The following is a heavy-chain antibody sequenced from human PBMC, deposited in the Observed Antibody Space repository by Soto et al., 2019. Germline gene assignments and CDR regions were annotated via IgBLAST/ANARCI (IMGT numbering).Heavy chain of an antibody. Sequence: QVQLVQSGAEMKKPGASVKVSCKASGYTFTGYSVHWVRQAPGQGPEWMGWINPDSGDTNYAQKFQDRVTMTSDTSISTAYMELRRLMSDDTAVYYCARDFHIRITSWYFDLWGRGTLVTVSS. CDR2: INPDSGDT. CDR1: GYTFTGYS. J-gene: IGHJ2*01. V-gene: IGHV1-2*02. CDR3: ARDFHIRITSWYFDL. D-gene: IGHD2-15*01.